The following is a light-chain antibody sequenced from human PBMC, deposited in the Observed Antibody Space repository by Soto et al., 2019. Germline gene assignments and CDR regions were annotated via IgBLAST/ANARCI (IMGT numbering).Light chain of an antibody. V-gene: IGLV1-40*01. J-gene: IGLJ1*01. Sequence: QSVLTQPPSVSGAPGQRVTISCTGSSSNIGAGYDVHWYQQFPGTAPKLLIHGNSNRPSGVPDRFSGSRSGTAASLAITGLRAEDEADYYCQSYDRSLTGFVFGTGTKLTVL. CDR2: GNS. CDR1: SSNIGAGYD. CDR3: QSYDRSLTGFV.